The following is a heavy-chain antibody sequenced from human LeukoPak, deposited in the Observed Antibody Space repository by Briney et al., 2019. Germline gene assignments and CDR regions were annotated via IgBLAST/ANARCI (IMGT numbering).Heavy chain of an antibody. CDR1: GGSISSGSYY. Sequence: PSETLSLTCTVSGGSISSGSYYWSWIRQPAGKGLEWIGRIYTSGSTNYNPSLKSRVTISVDTSKNQFSLKLSSVTAADTAVYYCARAALSYGFFVDYWGQGTLVTVSS. CDR3: ARAALSYGFFVDY. CDR2: IYTSGST. J-gene: IGHJ4*02. D-gene: IGHD5-18*01. V-gene: IGHV4-61*02.